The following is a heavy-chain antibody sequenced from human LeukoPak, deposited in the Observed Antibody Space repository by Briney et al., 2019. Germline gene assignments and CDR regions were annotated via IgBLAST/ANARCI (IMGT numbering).Heavy chain of an antibody. Sequence: SGALSHTRTVSGGSISGYYWNWLRQPPGKGLEWIGYTYYTGTTNYNPPLKSRVTISVHTSKNQFTLKLSSVTAAETAVYYCARRPYGMDAWGQGTTVTVSS. V-gene: IGHV4-59*08. CDR3: ARRPYGMDA. CDR2: TYYTGTT. CDR1: GGSISGYY. J-gene: IGHJ6*02.